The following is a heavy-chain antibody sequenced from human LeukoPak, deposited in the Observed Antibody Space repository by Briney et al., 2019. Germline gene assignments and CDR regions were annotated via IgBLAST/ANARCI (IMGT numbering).Heavy chain of an antibody. CDR2: ITGSGGST. CDR1: GFTFSSYG. CDR3: ATPRGSGSYLAFDY. D-gene: IGHD1-26*01. V-gene: IGHV3-23*01. J-gene: IGHJ4*02. Sequence: GGSLRLSCAASGFTFSSYGMSWVRQAPGKGLEWVSAITGSGGSTYYADSVKGRFTVSRDNAKNTLYLQMNSLRAEDTAVYYCATPRGSGSYLAFDYWGQGTLVTVSS.